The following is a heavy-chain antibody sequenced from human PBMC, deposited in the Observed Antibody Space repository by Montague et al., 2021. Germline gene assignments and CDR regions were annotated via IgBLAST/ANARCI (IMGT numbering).Heavy chain of an antibody. CDR2: IYYSGNS. Sequence: SETLSLTCTVSGASITSNIYYWGWTRQSPGKGLEWIGSIYYSGNSFYKPSLKSRITMAVDTPNNQFSLKLTSVTTADTAIYYCARVFSSWYVGWFDPWGQGTPVTVSS. J-gene: IGHJ5*02. D-gene: IGHD6-13*01. CDR1: GASITSNIYY. CDR3: ARVFSSWYVGWFDP. V-gene: IGHV4-39*07.